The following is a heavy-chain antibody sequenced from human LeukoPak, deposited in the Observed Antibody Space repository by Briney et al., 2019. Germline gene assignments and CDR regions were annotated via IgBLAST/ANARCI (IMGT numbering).Heavy chain of an antibody. Sequence: PGGSLRLSCAASGFTFSSYAMHWVRQAPGKGLEWVAVISYDGSNKYYADSVKGRFTISRDNSKNTLYLQMNSLRAEDTAVYYCARGMMGELLRVDYWGQGTLVTVSS. D-gene: IGHD1-26*01. J-gene: IGHJ4*02. CDR3: ARGMMGELLRVDY. CDR2: ISYDGSNK. CDR1: GFTFSSYA. V-gene: IGHV3-30-3*01.